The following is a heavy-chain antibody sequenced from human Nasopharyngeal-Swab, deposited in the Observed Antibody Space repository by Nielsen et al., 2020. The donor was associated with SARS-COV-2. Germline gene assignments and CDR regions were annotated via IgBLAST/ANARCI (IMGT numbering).Heavy chain of an antibody. J-gene: IGHJ6*02. CDR3: ARDTPATNYYGSGSSQPYYYYYGMDV. CDR1: GGSFSGYY. V-gene: IGHV4-34*01. Sequence: SATLPLTCAVYGGSFSGYYWSGIRHPPGKGLEWIGEINHSGHTNYNPSLKSRVTISVETSKNQFSLKLSSVTAADTAVYYCARDTPATNYYGSGSSQPYYYYYGMDVWGQGTTVTVSS. CDR2: INHSGHT. D-gene: IGHD3-10*01.